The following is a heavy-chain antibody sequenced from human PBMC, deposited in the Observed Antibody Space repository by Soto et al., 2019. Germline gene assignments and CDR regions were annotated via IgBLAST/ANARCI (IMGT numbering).Heavy chain of an antibody. CDR3: ARGGTPIDY. D-gene: IGHD3-16*01. CDR1: GFTFSSSA. V-gene: IGHV1-58*01. CDR2: IDVGSASA. Sequence: GASVKVSCKTSGFTFSSSAVHWVRQARGHRLQWIGWIDVGSASANYAQMLQERVTISRDMSTSTAYMELRSLRSDDTAVYYCARGGTPIDYWGQGTLVTVSS. J-gene: IGHJ4*02.